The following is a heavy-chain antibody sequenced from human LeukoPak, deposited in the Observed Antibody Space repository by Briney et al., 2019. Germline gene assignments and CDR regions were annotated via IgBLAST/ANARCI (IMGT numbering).Heavy chain of an antibody. CDR1: GGTFSSYA. Sequence: ASVKVSCKASGGTFSSYAISWVRQAPGQGLEWMEGIIPIFGTANYAQKFQGRVTITADESTSTAYMELSSLRSEDTAVYYCARDHYYDSSGYPLDWGQGTLVTVSS. V-gene: IGHV1-69*01. D-gene: IGHD3-22*01. CDR2: IIPIFGTA. CDR3: ARDHYYDSSGYPLD. J-gene: IGHJ4*02.